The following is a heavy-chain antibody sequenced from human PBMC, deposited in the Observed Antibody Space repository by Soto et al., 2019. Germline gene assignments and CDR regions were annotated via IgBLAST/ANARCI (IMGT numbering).Heavy chain of an antibody. Sequence: QLQLQESGPGLVKSSETLSLTCNVAGGSISSSSYYWGWIRQPPGKGLGWFGSIYYNGNTYDNPSLKSRVTMSVDTFENNCSLKLSSVTASDAAVYYCASTGQVGDTDYFDYWGQGTLVTVSS. CDR1: GGSISSSSYY. CDR3: ASTGQVGDTDYFDY. V-gene: IGHV4-39*02. J-gene: IGHJ4*02. D-gene: IGHD1-26*01. CDR2: IYYNGNT.